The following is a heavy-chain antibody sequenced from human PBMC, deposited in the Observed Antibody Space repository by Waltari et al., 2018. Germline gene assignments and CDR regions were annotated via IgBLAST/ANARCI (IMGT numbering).Heavy chain of an antibody. CDR1: GAPISDSY. J-gene: IGHJ4*02. D-gene: IGHD1-20*01. Sequence: QVHLQESGPGLVKPSETLSLICTVSGAPISDSYWGWIRQPPGKGLEWIGDIHFTCFPNYSPSLESRVVISVDTSKNQFSLKVNSVTAADTAVYYCATLVTSCIEDNCYDALGSWGLGALVTVSS. CDR2: IHFTCFP. CDR3: ATLVTSCIEDNCYDALGS. V-gene: IGHV4-59*13.